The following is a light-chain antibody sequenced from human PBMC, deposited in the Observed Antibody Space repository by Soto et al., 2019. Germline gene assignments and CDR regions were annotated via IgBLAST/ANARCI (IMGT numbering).Light chain of an antibody. CDR3: QQSYSTPIT. Sequence: DIPMTRSPSSLSASVGDRVTITCRASQSISSYLNWYQQKQGKXHKXLIYAASSLQSGVPSRFSGSRSGTDGTITISSLQPEDCATYYCQQSYSTPITFGQGTRLEIK. CDR1: QSISSY. J-gene: IGKJ5*01. CDR2: AAS. V-gene: IGKV1-39*01.